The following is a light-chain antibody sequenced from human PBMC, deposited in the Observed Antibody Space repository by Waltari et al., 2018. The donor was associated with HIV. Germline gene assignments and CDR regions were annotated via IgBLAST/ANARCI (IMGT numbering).Light chain of an antibody. J-gene: IGKJ3*01. Sequence: DIVMTQAPLSLPVTLGQPASISCRSSEDLVDSNGNSYLNWFLLRPGQSPRRLFFKVSTRDSGVPERFGASGSGTEFTLKIRSVEAEDVGIYFCMQDTHWPFTFGPGTTLDI. CDR2: KVS. CDR1: EDLVDSNGNSY. V-gene: IGKV2-30*01. CDR3: MQDTHWPFT.